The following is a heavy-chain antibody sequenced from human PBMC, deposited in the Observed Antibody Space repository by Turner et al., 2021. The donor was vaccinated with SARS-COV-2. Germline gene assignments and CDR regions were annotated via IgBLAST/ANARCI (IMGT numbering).Heavy chain of an antibody. CDR2: ISSRISYI. CDR1: GFTFSSYS. CDR3: ARGDDFWRGYSSYGMDV. J-gene: IGHJ6*02. V-gene: IGHV3-21*01. Sequence: EVQLVESGGGLVKPGGSLRLSCAASGFTFSSYSMNWVRQAPGKGLEWVLSISSRISYIYYADSVKGRFTISRDNAKNSLYLQMNSLRAEDTAVYYCARGDDFWRGYSSYGMDVWGQGTTVTVSS. D-gene: IGHD3-3*01.